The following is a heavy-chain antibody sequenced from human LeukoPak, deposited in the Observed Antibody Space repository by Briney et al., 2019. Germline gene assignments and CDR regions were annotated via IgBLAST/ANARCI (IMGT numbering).Heavy chain of an antibody. V-gene: IGHV1-8*03. J-gene: IGHJ4*02. D-gene: IGHD1-26*01. CDR3: ARAHAGATTLDY. CDR2: MNPNSGNT. CDR1: GYTFTSYD. Sequence: ASVKVSCKASGYTFTSYDINWVRQATGQGLEWMGWMNPNSGNTGYAQKFQGRVTITRNTSISTAYMELSSLRSEDTAVYYCARAHAGATTLDYWGQGTLVTVSS.